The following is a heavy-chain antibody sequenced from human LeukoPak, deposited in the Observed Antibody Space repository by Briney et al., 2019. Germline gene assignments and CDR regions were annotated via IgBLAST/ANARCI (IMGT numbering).Heavy chain of an antibody. D-gene: IGHD5-18*01. J-gene: IGHJ4*02. Sequence: KASETLSLTCTVSGGSISSSSYYWGWIRQPPGKGLEWIGSIYYSGSTYYNPSLKSRVTISVGTSKNQFSLKLSSVTAADTAVYYCASSVRELGYTNFDYWGQGTLVTVSS. CDR1: GGSISSSSYY. CDR3: ASSVRELGYTNFDY. V-gene: IGHV4-39*07. CDR2: IYYSGST.